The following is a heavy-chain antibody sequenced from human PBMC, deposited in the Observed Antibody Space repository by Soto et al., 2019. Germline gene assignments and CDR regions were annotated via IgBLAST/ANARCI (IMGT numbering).Heavy chain of an antibody. CDR3: TKNYYFDS. CDR1: GLTFSNYA. CDR2: INIVGGAT. J-gene: IGHJ4*02. Sequence: EVQLLESGGGLVQPGGSLRLSCAASGLTFSNYAMSWVRQAPGKALEWVSSINIVGGATNYADSVRGRFTMSRDDSRNTVFLQMNSLRAEVTAVYYCTKNYYFDSWGQGTLVTVSS. V-gene: IGHV3-23*01.